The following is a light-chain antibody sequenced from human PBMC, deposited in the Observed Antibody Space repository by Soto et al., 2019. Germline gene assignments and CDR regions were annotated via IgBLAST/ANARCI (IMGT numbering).Light chain of an antibody. CDR2: GAS. Sequence: EIAMTQSPATLSVSPGERATLSCRASQSVSTNLAWYQQKPGQAPRLLIYGASTRATGVPARFSGSGSGTEFTLTISSLQSEDFAVYYCQQYGSSPPYTFGQGTKLEIK. J-gene: IGKJ2*01. V-gene: IGKV3-15*01. CDR1: QSVSTN. CDR3: QQYGSSPPYT.